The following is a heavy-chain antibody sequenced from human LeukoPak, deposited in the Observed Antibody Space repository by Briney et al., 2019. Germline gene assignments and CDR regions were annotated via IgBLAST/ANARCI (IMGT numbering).Heavy chain of an antibody. D-gene: IGHD1-1*01. V-gene: IGHV3-23*01. CDR3: AQSKHWPALEY. CDR1: GFTFRSYA. J-gene: IGHJ4*02. CDR2: ISGSGST. Sequence: PGGSLRLSCAASGFTFRSYAMTWVRQAPGKGLEWVSEISGSGSTYYADSVRGRFTISRDNSKNTLYLQMNSLRAEDTAVYYCAQSKHWPALEYWGQGTLVTVSS.